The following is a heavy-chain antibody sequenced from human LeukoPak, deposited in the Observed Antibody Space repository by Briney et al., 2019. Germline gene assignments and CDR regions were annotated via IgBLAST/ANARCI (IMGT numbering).Heavy chain of an antibody. D-gene: IGHD5-18*01. CDR3: ASPGSGYNYGGFDY. CDR2: LNPHSGNT. Sequence: ASVKVSCKASGYPFTSYDINWVRQAAGQGLEWMGWLNPHSGNTGYAQKFQGRVTITRNTSLNTAYMELSGLRSDDTAVYYCASPGSGYNYGGFDYWGQGTLVIVSS. V-gene: IGHV1-8*03. CDR1: GYPFTSYD. J-gene: IGHJ4*02.